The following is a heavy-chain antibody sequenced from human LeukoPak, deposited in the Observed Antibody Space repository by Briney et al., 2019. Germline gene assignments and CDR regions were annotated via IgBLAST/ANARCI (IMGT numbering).Heavy chain of an antibody. CDR2: IYYSGST. J-gene: IGHJ4*02. V-gene: IGHV4-59*08. CDR3: ARLGGYCSGGSCYEQFDY. D-gene: IGHD2-15*01. CDR1: GGSISSYY. Sequence: SETLSLTCTVSGGSISSYYWSWIRQPPGKGLEWIGYIYYSGSTNYTPSLKRRVTISVDTSKNQFSLKLSSVTAADTAVYYCARLGGYCSGGSCYEQFDYWGQGTLVTVSS.